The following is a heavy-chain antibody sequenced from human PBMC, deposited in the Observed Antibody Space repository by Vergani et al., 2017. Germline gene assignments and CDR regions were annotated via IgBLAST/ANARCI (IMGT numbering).Heavy chain of an antibody. CDR1: GFTVSSNY. Sequence: EVQLVESGGGLIQPGGSLRLSCAASGFTVSSNYMSWVRQAPGKGLEWVSVIYSGGSTYYADSVKGRFTISRDNSKNTLYLQMNSLRAEDTAVYYCARGARSYYDSSGYFGYWGQGTLVTVSS. J-gene: IGHJ4*02. CDR2: IYSGGST. V-gene: IGHV3-53*01. CDR3: ARGARSYYDSSGYFGY. D-gene: IGHD3-22*01.